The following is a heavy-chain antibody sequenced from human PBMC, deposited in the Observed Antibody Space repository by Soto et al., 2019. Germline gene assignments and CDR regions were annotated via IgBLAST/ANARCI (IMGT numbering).Heavy chain of an antibody. D-gene: IGHD2-15*01. CDR2: IYYSGST. CDR1: GGSISSYY. V-gene: IGHV4-59*08. J-gene: IGHJ6*03. CDR3: ARLKAAYYYCYMDV. Sequence: SETLSLTCTVSGGSISSYYWSWIRQPPGKGLEWIGYIYYSGSTNYNPSLKSRVTISVDTSKNQFSLKLSSVTAADTAVYYCARLKAAYYYCYMDVWGKGIMGTVSS.